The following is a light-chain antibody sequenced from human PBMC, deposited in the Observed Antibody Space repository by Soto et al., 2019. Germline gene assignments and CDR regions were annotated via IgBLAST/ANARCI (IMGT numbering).Light chain of an antibody. CDR1: SGHSNYA. V-gene: IGLV4-69*01. CDR3: QTWGSGIVV. J-gene: IGLJ2*01. CDR2: LNSDGSH. Sequence: QPVLTQSPSASASLGASVKLTGTLRSGHSNYAIAWHQQQSEKGPRYLMKLNSDGSHSKGDGIPDRFSGSSSGAERYLTISSLQSEDEADYYCQTWGSGIVVFGGGTNLTVL.